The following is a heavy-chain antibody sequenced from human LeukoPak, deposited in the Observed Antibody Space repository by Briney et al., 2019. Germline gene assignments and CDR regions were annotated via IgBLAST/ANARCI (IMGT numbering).Heavy chain of an antibody. Sequence: PSQTLSLTCTVSGGSISSGDYYWSWIRQPPRKGLEWIGYIYYSGSTYYNPSLKSRVTISVDTSKNQFSLKLSSVTAADTAVYYCAGDSPGYYYGMDVWGQGTTVTVSS. CDR2: IYYSGST. CDR1: GGSISSGDYY. V-gene: IGHV4-30-4*01. CDR3: AGDSPGYYYGMDV. J-gene: IGHJ6*02.